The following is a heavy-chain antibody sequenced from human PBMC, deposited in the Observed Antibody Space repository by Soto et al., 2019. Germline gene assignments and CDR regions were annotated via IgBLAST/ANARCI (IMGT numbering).Heavy chain of an antibody. J-gene: IGHJ6*02. CDR2: ISAYNGNT. CDR3: ARGLGVTRQGNYYYDSSGDPYGMDV. CDR1: GYTFTSYG. D-gene: IGHD3-22*01. V-gene: IGHV1-18*01. Sequence: GASVKVSCKASGYTFTSYGISWVRQAPGQGLEWMGRISAYNGNTNYAQKLQGRVTMTTDTSTSTAYMELRSLRSDDTAVYYCARGLGVTRQGNYYYDSSGDPYGMDVWG.